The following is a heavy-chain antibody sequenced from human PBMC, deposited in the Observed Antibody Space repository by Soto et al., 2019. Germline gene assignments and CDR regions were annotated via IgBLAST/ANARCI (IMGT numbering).Heavy chain of an antibody. V-gene: IGHV4-28*01. CDR3: ARTPPYYDILAGGKNAFDI. J-gene: IGHJ3*02. Sequence: QVQLQESGPGLVKPSDTLSLTCAVSGYSISSSNWWGWIRQPPGKGLEWIGYIYYSGSTYYNPSLKSRVTMSVDTSKNQFSLKLSSVTAVDTAVYYCARTPPYYDILAGGKNAFDIWGQGTMVTVSS. CDR2: IYYSGST. CDR1: GYSISSSNW. D-gene: IGHD3-9*01.